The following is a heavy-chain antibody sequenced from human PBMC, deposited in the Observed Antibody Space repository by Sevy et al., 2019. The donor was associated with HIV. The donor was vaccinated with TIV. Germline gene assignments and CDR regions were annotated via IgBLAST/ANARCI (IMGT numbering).Heavy chain of an antibody. V-gene: IGHV1-2*06. CDR1: GYTFTGYY. Sequence: ASVKVSCKASGYTFTGYYIHWVRQAPGQGLEWMGRINPNSGGTNYAQKFQGRITMTRDTSISTAYMELSSLRSEDTAVYYCARGDYKYYYYGMDVWGQGTTVTVSS. CDR2: INPNSGGT. J-gene: IGHJ6*02. D-gene: IGHD4-17*01. CDR3: ARGDYKYYYYGMDV.